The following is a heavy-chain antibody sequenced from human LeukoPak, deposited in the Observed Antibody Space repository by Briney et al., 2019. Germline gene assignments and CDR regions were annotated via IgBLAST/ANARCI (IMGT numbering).Heavy chain of an antibody. D-gene: IGHD1-26*01. CDR1: GFTFSSYG. CDR2: IRYDGSNK. CDR3: AKTLRELSGGAFDI. V-gene: IGHV3-30*02. Sequence: TGGSLRLSCAASGFTFSSYGMHWVRQAPGKGLEWVAFIRYDGSNKYYADSVKGRFTISRDNSKNMLYLQMNSLRAEDTAVYYCAKTLRELSGGAFDIWGQGTMVTVSS. J-gene: IGHJ3*02.